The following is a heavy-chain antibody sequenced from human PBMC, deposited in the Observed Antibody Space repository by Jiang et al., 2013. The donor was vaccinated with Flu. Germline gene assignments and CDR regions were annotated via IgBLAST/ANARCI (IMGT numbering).Heavy chain of an antibody. CDR1: GFTFSSYE. J-gene: IGHJ4*02. CDR3: ASPVGGIDY. D-gene: IGHD6-19*01. V-gene: IGHV3-48*03. CDR2: ISSSGTII. Sequence: QLVESGGGLVQPGGSLRLSCAASGFTFSSYEMNWVRQAPGKGLEWVSYISSSGTIIYYADSVKGRFTISRDNAKNSLYLQMNSPRAEDTAVYYCASPVGGIDYWGQGTLVTVSS.